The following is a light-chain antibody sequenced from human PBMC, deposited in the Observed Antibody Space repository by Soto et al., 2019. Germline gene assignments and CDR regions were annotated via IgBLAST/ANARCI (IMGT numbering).Light chain of an antibody. V-gene: IGLV2-11*01. J-gene: IGLJ2*01. CDR2: DVS. CDR3: CSYAGSYTVV. Sequence: QSALTQPRSVSGSPGQSVTISCTGTSSDVGGYNSVSWYQQHPGKAPKFMIYDVSKRPSGVPDRFSGSKSGNTASLTISGLQAEYEADYYCCSYAGSYTVVFGGGTKVTVL. CDR1: SSDVGGYNS.